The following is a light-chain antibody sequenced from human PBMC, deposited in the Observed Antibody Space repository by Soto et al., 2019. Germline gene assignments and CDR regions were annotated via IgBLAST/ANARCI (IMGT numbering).Light chain of an antibody. CDR2: GAS. J-gene: IGKJ4*01. CDR1: QSVAGN. CDR3: QQYNKWPLT. Sequence: EIVMTQSPATLSVSPGERATLSCRASQSVAGNLAWYQQNPGQAPRLLIYGASTRDTGIPTRFSGGGSGTEFTLTISSLQSEDFAIYYCQQYNKWPLTFGGGTKVEIK. V-gene: IGKV3-15*01.